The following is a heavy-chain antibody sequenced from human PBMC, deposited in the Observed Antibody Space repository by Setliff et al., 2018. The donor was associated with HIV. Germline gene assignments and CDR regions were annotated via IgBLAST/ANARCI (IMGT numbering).Heavy chain of an antibody. V-gene: IGHV1-18*01. Sequence: GASVTVSCKTSGCSFSKYLFPWVRQATGQGLEWMGGISAYNGNTNYAQKLQGRVTVTTDTSTSTAYMELRSLSPDDTAVYYCATGGGQSFDYWGQGTLVTVSS. J-gene: IGHJ4*02. CDR1: GCSFSKYL. D-gene: IGHD1-26*01. CDR2: ISAYNGNT. CDR3: ATGGGQSFDY.